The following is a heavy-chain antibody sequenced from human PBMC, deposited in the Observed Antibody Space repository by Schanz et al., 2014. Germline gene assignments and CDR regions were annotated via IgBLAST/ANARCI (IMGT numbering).Heavy chain of an antibody. Sequence: QVLLVESGGDVVQPGRSLRLSCAASGFTFSSYGMHWVRQVPAKGLEWVAVVGDTGTTKFYADSVKGRLTVSRDNSENTVYLEFHSLRSEDTALYYCAREAKWGQWYFDLWGRGSLVTVSS. J-gene: IGHJ2*01. CDR3: AREAKWGQWYFDL. CDR2: VGDTGTTK. D-gene: IGHD1-26*01. CDR1: GFTFSSYG. V-gene: IGHV3-30*03.